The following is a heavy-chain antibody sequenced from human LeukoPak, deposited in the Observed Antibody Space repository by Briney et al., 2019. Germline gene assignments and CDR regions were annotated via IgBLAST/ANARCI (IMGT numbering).Heavy chain of an antibody. J-gene: IGHJ6*02. CDR1: GYTFTRYG. CDR2: ISAYNGNT. V-gene: IGHV1-18*01. D-gene: IGHD6-19*01. CDR3: ARMEYSSGWTDYYYYGMDV. Sequence: ASVKVSSKASGYTFTRYGISWVRQAPGQGLEWMGWISAYNGNTNYAQKLQGRVTMTTDTSTSTAYMELRSLRSDDTAVYYCARMEYSSGWTDYYYYGMDVWGQGTTVTVSS.